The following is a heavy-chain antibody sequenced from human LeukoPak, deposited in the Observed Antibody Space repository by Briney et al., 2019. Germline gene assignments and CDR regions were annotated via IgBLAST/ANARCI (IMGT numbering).Heavy chain of an antibody. Sequence: SETLSLTCTVSGGSICSGGYYWSWIRQHPGKGLEWIGYIYYSGSTYYNPSLKSRVTISVDTSKNQFSLKLSSVTAADTAVYYCAREGTYGVNWFDPWGQGTLVTVSS. V-gene: IGHV4-31*03. CDR2: IYYSGST. CDR1: GGSICSGGYY. CDR3: AREGTYGVNWFDP. D-gene: IGHD4-17*01. J-gene: IGHJ5*02.